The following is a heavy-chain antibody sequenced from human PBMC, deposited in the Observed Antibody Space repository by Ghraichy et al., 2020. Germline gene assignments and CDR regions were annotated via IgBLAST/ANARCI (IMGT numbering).Heavy chain of an antibody. Sequence: SETLSLTCTVSGGSISSYYWSWIRQPPGKGLEWIGYIYYSGSTNYNPSLKSRVTISVDTSKNQFSLKLSSVTAADTAVYYCARDKLRTPYSSSLYYYGMDVWGQGTTVTVSS. J-gene: IGHJ6*02. V-gene: IGHV4-59*01. CDR2: IYYSGST. CDR1: GGSISSYY. CDR3: ARDKLRTPYSSSLYYYGMDV. D-gene: IGHD6-13*01.